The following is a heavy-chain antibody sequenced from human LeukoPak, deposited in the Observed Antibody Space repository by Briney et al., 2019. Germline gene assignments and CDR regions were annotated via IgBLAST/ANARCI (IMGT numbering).Heavy chain of an antibody. D-gene: IGHD3-3*02. CDR1: GYTFTSYA. CDR2: INAGNGNT. V-gene: IGHV1-3*01. CDR3: ARDLRAFPEPYYFDY. J-gene: IGHJ4*02. Sequence: ASVKVSCKASGYTFTSYAMHWVRQAPGQRLEWMGWINAGNGNTKYSQKFQGRVTITRGTSACTAYMELSSLRSEDTAVYYCARDLRAFPEPYYFDYWGQGTLVTVSS.